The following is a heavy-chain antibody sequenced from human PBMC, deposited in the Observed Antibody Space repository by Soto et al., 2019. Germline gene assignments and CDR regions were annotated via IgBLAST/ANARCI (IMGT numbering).Heavy chain of an antibody. J-gene: IGHJ3*02. Sequence: PGGSLRLSCAVSGFTVSSNYMNWVRQAPGKGLEWVSFIYSGGNTYYADSVKGRFTISRDNSKNMLYLQMNSLRVEDTAVYYCAREVRVRGFAFDIWPRDNGHRLL. CDR2: IYSGGNT. D-gene: IGHD3-3*01. CDR1: GFTVSSNY. V-gene: IGHV3-66*01. CDR3: AREVRVRGFAFDI.